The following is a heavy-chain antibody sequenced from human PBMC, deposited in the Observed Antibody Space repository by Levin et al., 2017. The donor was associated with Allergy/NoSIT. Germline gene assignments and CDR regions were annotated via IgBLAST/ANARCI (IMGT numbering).Heavy chain of an antibody. CDR3: ASVLRYYYYMDV. V-gene: IGHV1-8*01. D-gene: IGHD3-3*01. CDR2: MNPNSGNT. CDR1: GYTFTSYD. J-gene: IGHJ6*03. Sequence: ASVKVSCKASGYTFTSYDINWVRQATGQGLEWMGWMNPNSGNTGYAQKFQGRVTMTRNTSISTAYMELSSLRSEDTAVYYCASVLRYYYYMDVWGKGTTVTVSS.